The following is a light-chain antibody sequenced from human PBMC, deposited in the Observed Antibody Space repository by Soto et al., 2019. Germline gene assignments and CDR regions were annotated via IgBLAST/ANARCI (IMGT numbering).Light chain of an antibody. Sequence: IQMTQFPSSLSASVGDRVTVTCRTSQSISNYLNWYQQKPGKAPKLLIYAASSLQSGVPSRFSGSGSGTDFTLTISSLQPEDFATYYCQQSYSNWITFGQGTRLEIK. CDR3: QQSYSNWIT. V-gene: IGKV1-39*01. CDR1: QSISNY. J-gene: IGKJ5*01. CDR2: AAS.